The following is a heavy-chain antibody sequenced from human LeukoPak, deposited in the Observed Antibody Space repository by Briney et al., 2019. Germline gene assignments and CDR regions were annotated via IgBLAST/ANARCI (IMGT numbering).Heavy chain of an antibody. Sequence: GGSLRLSCAASGFTFSDYYMSWLRQAPGKGMEWVSSISSSASTIYYADSVKGRFTISRDNAKNSLYLQMNRLRAEDTAVYYCARVTGGAWGQGTLVTVSS. CDR2: ISSSASTI. V-gene: IGHV3-11*01. J-gene: IGHJ5*02. D-gene: IGHD3-16*01. CDR1: GFTFSDYY. CDR3: ARVTGGA.